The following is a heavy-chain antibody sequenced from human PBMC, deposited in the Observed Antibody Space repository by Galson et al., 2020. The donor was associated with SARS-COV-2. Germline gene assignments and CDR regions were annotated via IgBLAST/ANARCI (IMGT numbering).Heavy chain of an antibody. CDR1: GGSISSGGYY. CDR2: IYYSGST. V-gene: IGHV4-31*03. D-gene: IGHD3-9*01. Sequence: SETLSLTCTVSGGSISSGGYYWSWIRQPPGKGLEWIGYIYYSGSTYYNPSLKSRVTISVDTSKNQFSLKLSSVTAADTAVYYCARVQLYYVILSGYYFDGWGQGTLVTVSS. J-gene: IGHJ4*02. CDR3: ARVQLYYVILSGYYFDG.